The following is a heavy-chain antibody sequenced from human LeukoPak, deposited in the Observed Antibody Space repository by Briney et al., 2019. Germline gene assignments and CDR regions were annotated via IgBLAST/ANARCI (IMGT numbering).Heavy chain of an antibody. CDR2: IYTRGST. CDR1: GGSINNYY. V-gene: IGHV4-4*07. Sequence: SETLSLTCTVSGGSINNYYWSWIRQPAGKGLEWIWRIYTRGSTNYNPSLKSRVTMSVDTSKNQFPLKLSSVTAADTAVYYCARGRYCSADICSGGDAFDIWGQGTMVSVSS. J-gene: IGHJ3*02. CDR3: ARGRYCSADICSGGDAFDI. D-gene: IGHD2-15*01.